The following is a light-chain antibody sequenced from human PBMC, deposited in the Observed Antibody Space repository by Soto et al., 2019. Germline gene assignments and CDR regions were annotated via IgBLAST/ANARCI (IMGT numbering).Light chain of an antibody. V-gene: IGKV1-39*01. Sequence: DIHMTHSPSSLSASVGDRVTITCRASHSIGTYLNWYQQRPGKAPNLLIYAASTLQSGVPSRFSGSAAGTDFTLTISSLQSEDFVVEYVQQYNSWPLNFGVGTKVYI. CDR1: HSIGTY. J-gene: IGKJ4*01. CDR3: QQYNSWPLN. CDR2: AAS.